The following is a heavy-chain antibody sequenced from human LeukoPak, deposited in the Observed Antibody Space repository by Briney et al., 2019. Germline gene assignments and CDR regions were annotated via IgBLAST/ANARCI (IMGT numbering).Heavy chain of an antibody. D-gene: IGHD3-16*01. CDR1: GFTFSSYE. J-gene: IGHJ3*02. CDR3: ARDGGEGAFDI. V-gene: IGHV3-48*03. Sequence: PGGSLRLSCAASGFTFSSYEMNWVRQVPGKGLEWVSYISSSGSTIYYADSVKGRFTISRDNAKNSLYLQMNSLRAEDTAVYYCARDGGEGAFDIWGQGTMVTVSS. CDR2: ISSSGSTI.